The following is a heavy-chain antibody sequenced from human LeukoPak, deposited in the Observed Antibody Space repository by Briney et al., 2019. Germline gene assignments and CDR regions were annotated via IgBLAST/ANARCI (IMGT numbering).Heavy chain of an antibody. CDR1: GGSISSYY. Sequence: ESGPTLVNPSETLSLTCTVSGGSISSYYWSWIRQPPGKGLEWLGYIYYSGRTNYNASLKGRVTISVDTSKNKFSLKLSSVTAADTAVYYCARGVRDERATGTLEFDYWGQGTLVTVSS. CDR2: IYYSGRT. J-gene: IGHJ4*02. CDR3: ARGVRDERATGTLEFDY. V-gene: IGHV4-59*01. D-gene: IGHD5-24*01.